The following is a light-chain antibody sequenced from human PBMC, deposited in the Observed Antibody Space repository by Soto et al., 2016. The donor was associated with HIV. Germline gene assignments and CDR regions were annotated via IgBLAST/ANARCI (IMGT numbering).Light chain of an antibody. CDR2: KAS. Sequence: DIRMTQSPSTLSASVGDRVTFTCRASQNINNWLAWYQQKPRKAPTLLIYKASSLESGVPSRFSGSGSGTDFTLTISSLQPDDFATYYCQQYYNYRTFGQGTKVEIK. V-gene: IGKV1-5*03. J-gene: IGKJ1*01. CDR3: QQYYNYRT. CDR1: QNINNW.